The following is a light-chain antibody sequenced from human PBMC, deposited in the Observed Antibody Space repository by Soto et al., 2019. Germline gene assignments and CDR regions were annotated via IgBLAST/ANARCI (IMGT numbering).Light chain of an antibody. CDR2: SNN. CDR1: SSNVGSNA. V-gene: IGLV1-44*01. J-gene: IGLJ1*01. Sequence: QSVLTQRPSASESPGQRVTISCSGSSSNVGSNAVNWYQQLPGTAPTLLIYSNNERLSGVPDRFSGSKSGTSASLAISGLQSEDEADYYCATWDDSLNGYVFGTGTKVTVL. CDR3: ATWDDSLNGYV.